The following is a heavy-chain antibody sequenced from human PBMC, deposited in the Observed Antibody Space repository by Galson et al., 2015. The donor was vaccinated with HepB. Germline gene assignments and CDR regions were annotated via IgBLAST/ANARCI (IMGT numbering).Heavy chain of an antibody. CDR1: GGTFSSYA. J-gene: IGHJ6*03. Sequence: SVKVSCKASGGTFSSYAISWVRQAPGQGLEWMGGIIPIFGTANYAQKFQGRVTITADESTSTAYMELSSLRSEDTAVYYCARDQGGSTNDYYYYMDVWGKGTTVTVSS. CDR3: ARDQGGSTNDYYYYMDV. V-gene: IGHV1-69*13. CDR2: IIPIFGTA. D-gene: IGHD2-2*01.